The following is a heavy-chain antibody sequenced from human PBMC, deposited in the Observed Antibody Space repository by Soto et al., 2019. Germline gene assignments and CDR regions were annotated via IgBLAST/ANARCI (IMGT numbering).Heavy chain of an antibody. V-gene: IGHV3-23*01. CDR2: ISGSGGST. Sequence: RKGLEWVSAISGSGGSTYYADSVKGRFTISRDNSKTTLYLQMNSLRAEDTAVYYCPKDSPYDIFLYVFDYWGQGSLVIVSS. J-gene: IGHJ4*02. D-gene: IGHD3-9*01. CDR3: PKDSPYDIFLYVFDY.